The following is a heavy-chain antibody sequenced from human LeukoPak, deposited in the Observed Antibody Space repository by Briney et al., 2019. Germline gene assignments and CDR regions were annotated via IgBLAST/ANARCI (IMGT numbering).Heavy chain of an antibody. V-gene: IGHV3-74*01. Sequence: GGSLRLSCAAPGFTFSSYWMHGVRQAPGKGLVWVSRINTDGSSTSYADSVKGRFTISRDNAKNTQYLQMNSLRAEDTAVYYCARDPRLELRGFDYWGQGTLVTVSS. J-gene: IGHJ4*02. CDR1: GFTFSSYW. D-gene: IGHD1-7*01. CDR2: INTDGSST. CDR3: ARDPRLELRGFDY.